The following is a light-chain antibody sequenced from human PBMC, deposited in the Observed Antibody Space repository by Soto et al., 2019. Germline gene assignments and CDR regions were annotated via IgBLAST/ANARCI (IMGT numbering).Light chain of an antibody. CDR3: QSYDTSLSAWV. CDR2: GNS. V-gene: IGLV1-40*01. J-gene: IGLJ3*02. CDR1: SSNIGADYD. Sequence: QSVLTQPPSVSGAPGQRVTISCTGSSSNIGADYDVHWYQQFSGTAPKLLIYGNSNRPSGVPDRFSGSKSGTSASLAITGLQAEDEADYYCQSYDTSLSAWVFGGGTKLTVL.